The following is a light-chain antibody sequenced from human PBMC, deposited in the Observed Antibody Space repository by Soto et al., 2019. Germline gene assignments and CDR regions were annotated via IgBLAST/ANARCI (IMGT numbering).Light chain of an antibody. CDR1: QGISGY. CDR3: QKYNTASLT. CDR2: GAS. J-gene: IGKJ1*01. V-gene: IGKV1-27*01. Sequence: DIQMTQSTTSLSASVGDTVTLTCRTSQGISGYLAWYQQKPGKVPKLLIYGASILQSGVPSRLSGRGSGTLFTLTNSSLRPGDFATYFCQKYNTASLTFGQGTKVEIK.